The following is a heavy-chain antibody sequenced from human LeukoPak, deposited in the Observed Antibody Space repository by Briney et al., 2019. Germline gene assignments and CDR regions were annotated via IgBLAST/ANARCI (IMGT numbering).Heavy chain of an antibody. CDR3: ARAYYDISAGCGY. CDR2: TNPSGGST. J-gene: IGHJ4*02. V-gene: IGHV1-46*01. Sequence: EASVKVSCKASGYTFTSYSMHWVRQAPGQGLEWMGITNPSGGSTTYAQHFQGRVTMTRDMSTSTVYMELSSLRSEDTAVYYCARAYYDISAGCGYWGQGTLVTVSS. CDR1: GYTFTSYS. D-gene: IGHD3-22*01.